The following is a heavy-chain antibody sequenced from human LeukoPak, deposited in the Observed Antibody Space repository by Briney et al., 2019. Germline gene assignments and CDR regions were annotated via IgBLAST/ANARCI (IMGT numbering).Heavy chain of an antibody. J-gene: IGHJ4*02. CDR2: IIPILGTA. V-gene: IGHV1-69*13. Sequence: SVKVSCKASGGTFSSYAISWVRQAPGQGLEWMGGIIPILGTANYAQKFQGRVTITADESTSIAYMELSSLRSEDTAVYYCARGGYSGSYYAQFDYWGQGTLVTVSS. D-gene: IGHD1-26*01. CDR1: GGTFSSYA. CDR3: ARGGYSGSYYAQFDY.